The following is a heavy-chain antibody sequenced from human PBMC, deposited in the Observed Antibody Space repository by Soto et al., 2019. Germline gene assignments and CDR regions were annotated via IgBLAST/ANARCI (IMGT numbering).Heavy chain of an antibody. Sequence: QLLESGGGLVQPGGSLRLSCAASGFTFSNYAMTWVRQAPGKGLEWVSTIGGDGGSTYYADSVKGRFTMSRDNSKSTVFLQMSSLRAEDTALYYCAKGRLAIATAAFGVWGQGTMVTGSS. V-gene: IGHV3-23*01. CDR2: IGGDGGST. J-gene: IGHJ3*01. CDR3: AKGRLAIATAAFGV. CDR1: GFTFSNYA. D-gene: IGHD3-3*02.